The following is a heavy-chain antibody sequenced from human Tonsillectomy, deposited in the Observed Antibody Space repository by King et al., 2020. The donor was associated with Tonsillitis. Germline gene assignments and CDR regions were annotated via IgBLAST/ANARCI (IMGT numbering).Heavy chain of an antibody. CDR3: ASSDNWNFLDY. D-gene: IGHD1-7*01. CDR2: IYPTGTT. V-gene: IGHV4-59*11. Sequence: VQLQESGPGLVKPSETLSLTCNVSVGSISDHYWSCIRQSPGKDLERIGYIYPTGTTNYNPSLKSRVTISIDTSKNQFSLELSSVAAADTAVYYCASSDNWNFLDYWGQGALVTVSS. J-gene: IGHJ4*02. CDR1: VGSISDHY.